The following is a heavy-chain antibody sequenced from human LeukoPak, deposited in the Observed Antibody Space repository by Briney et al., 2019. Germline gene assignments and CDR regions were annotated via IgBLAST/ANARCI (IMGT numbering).Heavy chain of an antibody. CDR1: GFTFSSYG. D-gene: IGHD6-6*01. J-gene: IGHJ6*03. CDR2: IRYDGSNK. CDR3: AKDKSIAAPVYYMDV. V-gene: IGHV3-30*02. Sequence: GGSLRLSCAASGFTFSSYGMHWVRQAPGKGLEWVAFIRYDGSNKYYADSVKGRFIISRDNYKNKLYLQMNRLRAEDTAVYYCAKDKSIAAPVYYMDVWGKGTTVTVSS.